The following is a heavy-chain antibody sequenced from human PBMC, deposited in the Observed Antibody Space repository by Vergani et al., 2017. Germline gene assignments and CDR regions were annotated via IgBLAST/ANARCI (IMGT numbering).Heavy chain of an antibody. CDR1: VSPFTSFG. CDR3: ARALSWGSGSYYVNWFDP. CDR2: ISAYNGNT. D-gene: IGHD3-10*01. J-gene: IGHJ5*02. Sequence: QVQLVQSGAEVKKPGASLKVSCKASVSPFTSFGISWVRQAPGQGLAWMGWISAYNGNTNYAQKLQGRVTMTTDTSTSTAYMELRSLRSDDTAVYYGARALSWGSGSYYVNWFDPWGQGTLVTVSS. V-gene: IGHV1-18*01.